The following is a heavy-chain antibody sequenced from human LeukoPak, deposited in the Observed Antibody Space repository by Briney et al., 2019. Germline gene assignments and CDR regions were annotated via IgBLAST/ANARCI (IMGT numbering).Heavy chain of an antibody. CDR3: ARERSLGIPVAGTIFDY. CDR1: GFTFSSYG. J-gene: IGHJ4*02. CDR2: ISSSSSYI. V-gene: IGHV3-21*01. Sequence: PGGSLRLSCAASGFTFSSYGMHWVRQAPGKGLEWVSSISSSSSYIYYADSVKGRFTISRDNAENSLYLQMSSLRAEDTAVYYCARERSLGIPVAGTIFDYWGQGTLVTVSS. D-gene: IGHD6-19*01.